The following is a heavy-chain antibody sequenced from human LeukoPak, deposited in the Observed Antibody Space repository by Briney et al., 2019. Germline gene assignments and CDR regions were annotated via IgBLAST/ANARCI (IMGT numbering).Heavy chain of an antibody. J-gene: IGHJ4*02. V-gene: IGHV3-48*04. Sequence: QSGGSLRLSCAASGFTFSSYAMSWVRQAPGKGLEWVSYISSSGSTIYYADSVKGRFTISRDNARNSLYLQMNSLRAEDTAVYYCARSCSGGSCYYGYWGQGTLVTVSS. CDR2: ISSSGSTI. CDR3: ARSCSGGSCYYGY. D-gene: IGHD2-15*01. CDR1: GFTFSSYA.